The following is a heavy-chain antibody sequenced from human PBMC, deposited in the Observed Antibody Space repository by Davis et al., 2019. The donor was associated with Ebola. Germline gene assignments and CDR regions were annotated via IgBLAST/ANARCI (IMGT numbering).Heavy chain of an antibody. J-gene: IGHJ4*02. CDR1: GGYISSHY. CDR2: MYYSGST. Sequence: SETLSLTCTVSGGYISSHYWSWIRQSPGKGLEWIGYMYYSGSTNYNPSLKSRVTISAESSKNQFSLNLTSVTAADSAVYYCARRGYSGIYHGFDSWGQGTLVTVSS. D-gene: IGHD1-26*01. V-gene: IGHV4-59*11. CDR3: ARRGYSGIYHGFDS.